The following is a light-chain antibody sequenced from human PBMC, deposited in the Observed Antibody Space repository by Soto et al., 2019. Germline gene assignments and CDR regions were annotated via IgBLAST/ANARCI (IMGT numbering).Light chain of an antibody. V-gene: IGKV1-5*03. J-gene: IGKJ5*01. CDR1: QSISSW. Sequence: DIQMTQSPSTLSASEGDRVIITSRASQSISSWLAWYQHKPGKAPKLLIYKASSLESGVPSRFSGIGSGTEINLTIKSLQPDDLAICYCQQHIRYPVTFGQGIRLEI. CDR3: QQHIRYPVT. CDR2: KAS.